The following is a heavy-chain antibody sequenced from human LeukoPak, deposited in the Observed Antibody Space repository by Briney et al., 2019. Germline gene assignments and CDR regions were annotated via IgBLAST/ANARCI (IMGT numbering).Heavy chain of an antibody. CDR3: ARQGAVAGSYWYFDL. J-gene: IGHJ2*01. V-gene: IGHV3-13*01. CDR1: GFTFSSYD. CDR2: IGTAGDT. D-gene: IGHD6-19*01. Sequence: TGGSLRLSCAASGFTFSSYDMHWVRQATGKGLEWVSAIGTAGDTYYPGSVKGRFAISRENAENSLYLQMNSLRAGDTAVYYCARQGAVAGSYWYFDLWGRGTLVTVSS.